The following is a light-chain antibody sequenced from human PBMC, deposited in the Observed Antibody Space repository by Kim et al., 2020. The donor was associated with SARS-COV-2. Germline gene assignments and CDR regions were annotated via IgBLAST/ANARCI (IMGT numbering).Light chain of an antibody. CDR1: SLRSYY. V-gene: IGLV3-19*01. J-gene: IGLJ3*02. CDR3: NSRDSSGNHLWV. CDR2: GKN. Sequence: SSELTQAPAVSVALGQTVRITCQGDSLRSYYASWYQQKPGQAPVLVIYGKNNRPSGIPDRFSGSSSGNIASLTITGAQAEDEADYYCNSRDSSGNHLWVFGGGTQLTVL.